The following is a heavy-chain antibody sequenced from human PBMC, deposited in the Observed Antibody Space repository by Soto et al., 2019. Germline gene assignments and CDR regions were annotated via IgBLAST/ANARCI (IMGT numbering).Heavy chain of an antibody. D-gene: IGHD3-10*01. V-gene: IGHV3-48*03. CDR1: GFSFSDYE. J-gene: IGHJ6*02. CDR2: ISSSGGTI. CDR3: ARDAFEIYYKFALHV. Sequence: VGSLRLSCAASGFSFSDYEMNWARQTPGKGLEWLSYISSSGGTIKYADSVKGRFTISRDNAKNSLYLQMHSLRADDTAVYYCARDAFEIYYKFALHVWGQGTSVTVYS.